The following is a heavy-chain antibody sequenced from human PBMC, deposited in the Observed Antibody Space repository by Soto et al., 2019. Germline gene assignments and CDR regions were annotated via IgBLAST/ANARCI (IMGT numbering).Heavy chain of an antibody. CDR3: ERNSRVGRIAAAGYFDY. CDR1: GGSISSYY. D-gene: IGHD6-13*01. V-gene: IGHV4-59*01. J-gene: IGHJ4*02. CDR2: IYYSGST. Sequence: PSETLSLTCTVSGGSISSYYWSWIRQPPGKGLEWIGYIYYSGSTNYNPSLKSRVTISVDTSKNPFSLKLSSVTAADTAVYYCERNSRVGRIAAAGYFDYWGQGSLVTVCS.